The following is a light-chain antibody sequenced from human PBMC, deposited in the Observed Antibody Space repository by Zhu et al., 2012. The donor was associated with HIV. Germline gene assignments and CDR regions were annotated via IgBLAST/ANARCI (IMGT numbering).Light chain of an antibody. CDR3: QQYDHWPPYT. V-gene: IGKV3-20*01. J-gene: IGKJ2*01. Sequence: EIVLTQSPGTLSLSPGERATLSCRASQTVSRNYLAWYQQKPGQAPRLLIYGASRRVTGIPDRFSGSGSGTDFTLTISRLEPEDFAVYYCQQYDHWPPYTFGQGTKLEMK. CDR2: GAS. CDR1: QTVSRNY.